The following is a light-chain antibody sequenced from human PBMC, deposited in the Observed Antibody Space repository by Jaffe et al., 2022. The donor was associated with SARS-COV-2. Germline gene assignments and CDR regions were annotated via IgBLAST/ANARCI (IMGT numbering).Light chain of an antibody. CDR3: HQYNGWLYT. CDR1: QSVSTN. Sequence: EVVMTQSPDTLSVSPGERATLSCRASQSVSTNLAWYQQKPGQAPRLLIYSASTRATGVPARFSGSGSGTEFTLTISSLQSEDFALYYCHQYNGWLYTFGQGTKLEIK. J-gene: IGKJ2*01. CDR2: SAS. V-gene: IGKV3-15*01.